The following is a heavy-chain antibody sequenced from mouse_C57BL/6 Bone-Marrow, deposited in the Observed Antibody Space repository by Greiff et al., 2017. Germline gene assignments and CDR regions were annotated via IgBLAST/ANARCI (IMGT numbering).Heavy chain of an antibody. CDR2: ISNGGGST. Sequence: EVQVVESGGGLVQPGGSLKLSCAASGFTFSDYYMYWVRQTPEKRLEWVAYISNGGGSTYYPDTVKGRFTISRDNAKNTLYLQMSRLKSEDTAMYYCARVYYYGSSYEDAMDYWGQGTSVTVSS. V-gene: IGHV5-12*01. CDR1: GFTFSDYY. CDR3: ARVYYYGSSYEDAMDY. J-gene: IGHJ4*01. D-gene: IGHD1-1*01.